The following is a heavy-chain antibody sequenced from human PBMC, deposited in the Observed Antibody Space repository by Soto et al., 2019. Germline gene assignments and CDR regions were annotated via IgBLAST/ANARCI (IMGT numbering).Heavy chain of an antibody. J-gene: IGHJ6*02. Sequence: GGSLRLSCAASGFTFSSYAMSWVRQAPGKGLEWVSTISGSGGSTYYADSVKGRFTISRDNSKNTLYLQMNSLRAEDTAEYYCAKGPYYYDSSGLGHYYYGMDVWGQGTTVTVSS. D-gene: IGHD3-22*01. CDR2: ISGSGGST. CDR1: GFTFSSYA. V-gene: IGHV3-23*01. CDR3: AKGPYYYDSSGLGHYYYGMDV.